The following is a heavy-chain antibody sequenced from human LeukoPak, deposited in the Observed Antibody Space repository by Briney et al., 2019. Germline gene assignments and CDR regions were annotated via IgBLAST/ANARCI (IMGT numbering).Heavy chain of an antibody. CDR3: AAGDRNGWYFYY. J-gene: IGHJ4*02. V-gene: IGHV3-20*01. Sequence: GGALRLSCAASGLTFDDYGMSWVRHAPGKGLEWVSGINWNGASTGYGDSVKGRFTISRDNAKNSLFLQMNSLRAEDTALYQCAAGDRNGWYFYYWGQGILVTVSS. CDR1: GLTFDDYG. CDR2: INWNGAST. D-gene: IGHD6-19*01.